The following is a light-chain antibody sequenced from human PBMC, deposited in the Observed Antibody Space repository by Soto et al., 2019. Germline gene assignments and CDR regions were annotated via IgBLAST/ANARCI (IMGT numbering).Light chain of an antibody. CDR2: DAS. Sequence: ESVLTQSPATLSLSPGERATLSCSASQSVRSYLAWYQQKPGQAPRLLIYDASNRATGIPARFSGSGSATDFTLTISSLEPEDFAVYYCQQRSSWPLTFGGGTKVEIK. CDR1: QSVRSY. CDR3: QQRSSWPLT. V-gene: IGKV3-11*01. J-gene: IGKJ4*01.